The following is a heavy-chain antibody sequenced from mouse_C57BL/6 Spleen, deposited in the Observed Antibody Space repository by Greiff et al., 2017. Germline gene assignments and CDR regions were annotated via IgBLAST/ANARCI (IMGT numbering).Heavy chain of an antibody. V-gene: IGHV5-17*01. CDR3: ARRYYGSSPYAMDY. D-gene: IGHD1-1*01. J-gene: IGHJ4*01. CDR2: ISSGSSTI. Sequence: VQLQQSGGGLVKPGGSLKLSCAASGFTFSDYGMHWVRQAPEKGLEWVAYISSGSSTIYYADTVKGRFTISRDNAKNTLFLQMTSLRSEDTAMYYCARRYYGSSPYAMDYWGQGTSVTVSS. CDR1: GFTFSDYG.